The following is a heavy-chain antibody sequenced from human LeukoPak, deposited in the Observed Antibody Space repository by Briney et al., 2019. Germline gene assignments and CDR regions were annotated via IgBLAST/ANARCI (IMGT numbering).Heavy chain of an antibody. CDR3: ARDLQFYGVPYGVDV. CDR1: GFTFSSYG. J-gene: IGHJ6*02. CDR2: TWYDGTEK. V-gene: IGHV3-33*01. Sequence: GGSLRLSCAASGFTFSSYGMHWVRQAPGKGLEWVSVTWYDGTEKYYADSVKGRFTVSRDNSKKTLFLEMNRLRAEDTAVYVCARDLQFYGVPYGVDVWGQGTTVTVSS. D-gene: IGHD3-10*01.